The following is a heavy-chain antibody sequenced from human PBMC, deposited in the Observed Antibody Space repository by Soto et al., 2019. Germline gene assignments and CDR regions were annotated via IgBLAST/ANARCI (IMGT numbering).Heavy chain of an antibody. CDR1: GFTFSSYA. CDR2: ISGSGGST. D-gene: IGHD3-22*01. J-gene: IGHJ4*02. Sequence: GGSLRLSCAASGFTFSSYAMSWVRQAPGKGLEWVSAISGSGGSTYYADSVKGRFTISRDNSKNTLYLQMNSLRAEDTAVYYCAKDLYNYYDSSGYGMAFDYWGQGTLVTVSS. CDR3: AKDLYNYYDSSGYGMAFDY. V-gene: IGHV3-23*01.